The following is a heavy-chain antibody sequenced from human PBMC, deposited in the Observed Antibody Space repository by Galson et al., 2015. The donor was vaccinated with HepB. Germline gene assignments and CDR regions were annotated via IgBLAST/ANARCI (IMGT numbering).Heavy chain of an antibody. CDR2: INSDGSST. CDR1: GFTFSSYW. Sequence: SLRLSCAASGFTFSSYWMHWVRQAPGKGLVWVSRINSDGSSTSYADSVKGRFTISRDNAKNTLYLQMNSLRAEDTAVYYCARGYCSSTSCYSHAWKDAFDIWGQGTMVTVSS. J-gene: IGHJ3*02. V-gene: IGHV3-74*01. CDR3: ARGYCSSTSCYSHAWKDAFDI. D-gene: IGHD2-2*01.